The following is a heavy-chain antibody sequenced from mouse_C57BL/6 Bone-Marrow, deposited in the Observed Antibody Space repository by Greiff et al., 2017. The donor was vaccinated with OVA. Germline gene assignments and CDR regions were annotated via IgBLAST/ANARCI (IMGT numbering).Heavy chain of an antibody. V-gene: IGHV1-4*01. D-gene: IGHD2-5*01. CDR3: ERMNYSNYLRDAMDY. Sequence: VKLVESGAELARPGASVKMSCKASGYTFTSYTMHWVKQRPGQGLEWIGYINPSSGYTKYNQKFKDKATLTADKSSSTAYMQLSSLTSEDSAVHYCERMNYSNYLRDAMDYWGQGNSVTVSS. CDR2: INPSSGYT. CDR1: GYTFTSYT. J-gene: IGHJ4*01.